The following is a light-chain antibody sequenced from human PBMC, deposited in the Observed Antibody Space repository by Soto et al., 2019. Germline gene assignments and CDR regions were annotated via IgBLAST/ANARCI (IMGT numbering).Light chain of an antibody. CDR3: QQYNNWPSAT. CDR2: GAS. V-gene: IGKV3-15*01. Sequence: EIVMTQSPATLSVSPGERATLSCRASQSVSSNLAWYQQKPGQAPRLLIYGASTRATRIPARFSGSGSGTEFTLTISSRQSEDFAVYYCQQYNNWPSATFGQGTKVEIK. J-gene: IGKJ1*01. CDR1: QSVSSN.